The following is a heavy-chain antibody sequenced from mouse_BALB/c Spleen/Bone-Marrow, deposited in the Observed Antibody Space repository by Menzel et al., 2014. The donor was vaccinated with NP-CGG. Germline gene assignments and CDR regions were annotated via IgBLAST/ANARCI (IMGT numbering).Heavy chain of an antibody. J-gene: IGHJ2*01. Sequence: EVQLQESGGGLVQPGGSLKLSCAASGFDFSRYWMSWVRQAPGKGLEWIGEINPDSSTINYTPSLKDKFIISRDNAKNTLYLRLNKVRSEDTALYYCARLDYYGYLSYWGQGTTLTVSS. V-gene: IGHV4-1*02. CDR3: ARLDYYGYLSY. D-gene: IGHD1-2*01. CDR2: INPDSSTI. CDR1: GFDFSRYW.